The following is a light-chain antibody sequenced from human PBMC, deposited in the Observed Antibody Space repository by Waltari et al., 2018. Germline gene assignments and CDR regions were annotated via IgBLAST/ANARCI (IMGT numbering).Light chain of an antibody. CDR1: TSNIGNNY. V-gene: IGLV1-51*02. J-gene: IGLJ2*01. CDR2: GND. CDR3: GTWDNTLSAV. Sequence: QSVLTQPPSVSAAPGPKVPIPCPGSTSNIGNNYVSWDQQFPGEAPKVLIYGNDKRTTGIPDRFSGSKSGTSATLAITGLQTGDEAVYYCGTWDNTLSAVFGGGTKVTVL.